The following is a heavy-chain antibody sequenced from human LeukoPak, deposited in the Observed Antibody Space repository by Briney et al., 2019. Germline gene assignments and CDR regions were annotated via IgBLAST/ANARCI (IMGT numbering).Heavy chain of an antibody. V-gene: IGHV3-33*06. J-gene: IGHJ4*02. CDR2: IWYDGSNK. CDR1: GFTFSSYG. D-gene: IGHD3-22*01. CDR3: AKDGDHYDSSGYLNY. Sequence: GGSLRLSCAASGFTFSSYGMHWVRQAPGKGLEWVAVIWYDGSNKYYADSVKGRFTISRDNSKNTLYLQMNSLRAEDTAVYYCAKDGDHYDSSGYLNYWGQGTLVTVSS.